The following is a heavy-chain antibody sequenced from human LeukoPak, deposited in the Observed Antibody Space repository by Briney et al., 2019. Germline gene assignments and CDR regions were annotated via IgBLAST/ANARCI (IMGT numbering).Heavy chain of an antibody. Sequence: AXVKVSCKASGYTFTTYYMHWVRQAPGQGLEWMGIINPSGGSTSYAQKFQGRVTMTRDTSTSTVYMELSSLRSEDTAVYYCARDLGGRNAFDIWGQGTMVTVSS. J-gene: IGHJ3*02. CDR1: GYTFTTYY. CDR3: ARDLGGRNAFDI. V-gene: IGHV1-46*01. D-gene: IGHD3-16*01. CDR2: INPSGGST.